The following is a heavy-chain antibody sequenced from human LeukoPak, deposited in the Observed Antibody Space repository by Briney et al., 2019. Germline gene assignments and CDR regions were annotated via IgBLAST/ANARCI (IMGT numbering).Heavy chain of an antibody. CDR2: LYYSGST. J-gene: IGHJ4*02. D-gene: IGHD2-2*01. Sequence: KPSETLSLTCTVSGGSISSSNYYWGWIRQPPGKGLEWIGSLYYSGSTYYNPSLKSRVTISVDTSKNQFSLKVTSVTAADTAIYYCAGIVPAALTFWGQGTLVIVSS. CDR3: AGIVPAALTF. CDR1: GGSISSSNYY. V-gene: IGHV4-39*01.